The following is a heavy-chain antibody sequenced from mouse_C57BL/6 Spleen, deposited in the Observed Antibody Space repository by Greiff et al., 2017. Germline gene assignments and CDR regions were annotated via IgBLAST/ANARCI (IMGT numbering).Heavy chain of an antibody. CDR3: TTYYSNYDGFAY. D-gene: IGHD2-5*01. J-gene: IGHJ3*01. CDR2: IDPENGDT. V-gene: IGHV14-4*01. Sequence: EVQLQQSGAELVRPGASVKLSCPASGFNIKDDYMHWVKQRPEQGLEWIGWIDPENGDTEYASKFQGKATITADTSSNTAYLQLSSLTSEDTAVYYCTTYYSNYDGFAYWGQGTLVTVSA. CDR1: GFNIKDDY.